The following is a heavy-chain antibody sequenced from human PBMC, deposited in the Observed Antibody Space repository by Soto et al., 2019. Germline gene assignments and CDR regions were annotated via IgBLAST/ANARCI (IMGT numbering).Heavy chain of an antibody. J-gene: IGHJ4*02. CDR3: AKGGANWYFDY. CDR2: IMGSGGRT. CDR1: GFSFSSFP. V-gene: IGHV3-23*01. Sequence: EVQLLESGGGLVQPGGSLRLSCAASGFSFSSFPMSWVRQAPGKGLESGSVIMGSGGRTYYADSVQGRFTISRDDSKSTVFLQMTSLRADDTATYYCAKGGANWYFDYRGQGTLVTVTS. D-gene: IGHD1-1*01.